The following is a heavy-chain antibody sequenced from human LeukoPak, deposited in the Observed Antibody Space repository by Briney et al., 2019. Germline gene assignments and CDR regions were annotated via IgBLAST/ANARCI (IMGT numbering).Heavy chain of an antibody. D-gene: IGHD6-25*01. Sequence: SETLSLTCTVSGGSISASRTWGWFRQAPGKGLEWIGNIHDDGRTASNLSLKSRVIISLDTSKNQFSLKVSSVTAADTAFYYCARVLTAAGLDFWGQGTLVTVSS. J-gene: IGHJ4*02. CDR2: IHDDGRT. CDR1: GGSISASRT. V-gene: IGHV4-39*07. CDR3: ARVLTAAGLDF.